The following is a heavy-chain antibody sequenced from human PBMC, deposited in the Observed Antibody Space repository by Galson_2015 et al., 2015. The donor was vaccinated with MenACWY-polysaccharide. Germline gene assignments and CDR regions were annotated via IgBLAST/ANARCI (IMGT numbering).Heavy chain of an antibody. CDR1: GGSISSNSYY. J-gene: IGHJ5*02. D-gene: IGHD3-16*01. CDR3: ARIPYTVSSFGWFDP. V-gene: IGHV4-39*01. CDR2: IFYSGST. Sequence: SETLSLTCTVSGGSISSNSYYWDWIRQPPGKGLEWIGSIFYSGSTYYNPSLKSQVTIFVDMSKNHFSLKLNSMTAADTAVYFCARIPYTVSSFGWFDPWGQGTPVTVSS.